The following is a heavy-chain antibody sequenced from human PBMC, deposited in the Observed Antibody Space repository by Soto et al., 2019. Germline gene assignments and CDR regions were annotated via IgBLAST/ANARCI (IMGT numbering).Heavy chain of an antibody. Sequence: QVQLVESGGGVVQPGRSLRLSCAASGFTFSSYGMDWVRQAPGKGLEWVAVIWYDGSNKYYADSVKGRFTISRDNSKNTLYLQMNSLRAEDTAVYYCARGPGEQQDYYYYGMDVWGQGTTVTVSS. CDR2: IWYDGSNK. CDR1: GFTFSSYG. V-gene: IGHV3-33*01. D-gene: IGHD6-13*01. J-gene: IGHJ6*02. CDR3: ARGPGEQQDYYYYGMDV.